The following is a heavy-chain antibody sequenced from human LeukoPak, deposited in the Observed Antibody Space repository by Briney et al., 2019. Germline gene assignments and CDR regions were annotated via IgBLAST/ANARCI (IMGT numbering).Heavy chain of an antibody. CDR1: GFTFSNAW. Sequence: GGSLRLSCAASGFTFSNAWMSWVRQAPGKGLEWVSAISGSGGSTYYADSVKGRFTISRDNSKNTLYLQMNSLRAEDTAVYYCAKDAAGSSSPGGLVDYWGQGTLVTVSS. V-gene: IGHV3-23*01. J-gene: IGHJ4*02. CDR3: AKDAAGSSSPGGLVDY. D-gene: IGHD6-6*01. CDR2: ISGSGGST.